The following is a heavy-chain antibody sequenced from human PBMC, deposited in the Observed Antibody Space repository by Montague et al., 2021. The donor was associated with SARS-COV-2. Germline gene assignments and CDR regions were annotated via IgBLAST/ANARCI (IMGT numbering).Heavy chain of an antibody. D-gene: IGHD3-10*01. V-gene: IGHV2-70*01. Sequence: PALVTPTQTLTLTCTFSGFSLSTSGMGVSWIRQPPGKALEWLALXDWXDDKHYSTSLKTRLTISKDTSKNQVVLTMTNMDPVDTATYYCARIYYGAASSHFDYWGQGTLVTVSS. J-gene: IGHJ4*02. CDR2: XDWXDDK. CDR3: ARIYYGAASSHFDY. CDR1: GFSLSTSGMG.